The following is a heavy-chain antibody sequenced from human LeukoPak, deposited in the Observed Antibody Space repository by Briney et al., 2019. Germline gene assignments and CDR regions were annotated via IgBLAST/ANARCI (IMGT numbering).Heavy chain of an antibody. CDR3: ARGGSYLGGAFDI. J-gene: IGHJ3*02. Sequence: GGSLRLSCAASGFTFRSYWMHWVRQGPGKGLVWVSCINSDGSNTFYADSVKGRFTISRDNAKNTLYLQMNSLRAEDTAVYYCARGGSYLGGAFDIWGQGTMVTVSS. D-gene: IGHD1-26*01. V-gene: IGHV3-74*01. CDR1: GFTFRSYW. CDR2: INSDGSNT.